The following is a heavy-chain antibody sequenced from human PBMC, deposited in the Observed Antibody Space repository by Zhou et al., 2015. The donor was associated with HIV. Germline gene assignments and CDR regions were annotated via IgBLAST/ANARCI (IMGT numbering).Heavy chain of an antibody. CDR3: ARDASGYSGYDWGFFY. J-gene: IGHJ4*02. V-gene: IGHV1-2*02. CDR1: GYTFTDYD. Sequence: QVQLVQSGAEVKKPGASVKVSCKAFGYTFTDYDMNWVRQAAGQGLEWMGWINPNSGGTNYAQKFQGRVTMTRDTSISTAYMDLSRLRSDDTAVYYCARDASGYSGYDWGFFYWGQGTLVTVSS. CDR2: INPNSGGT. D-gene: IGHD5-12*01.